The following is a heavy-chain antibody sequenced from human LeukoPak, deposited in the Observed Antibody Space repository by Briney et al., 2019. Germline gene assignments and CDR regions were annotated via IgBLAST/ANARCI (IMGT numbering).Heavy chain of an antibody. CDR3: ATIGVSGSYWDFAQ. Sequence: GASVKVSCKTSGYTFTGYYVHWVRQAPGQGLEWMGWINPNSGGTNYAQRFQGRVAMTFDTPTSTVYMELTSLTSDDTGIYFCATIGVSGSYWDFAQWGHGTLVTVSS. D-gene: IGHD1-26*01. CDR1: GYTFTGYY. CDR2: INPNSGGT. J-gene: IGHJ4*01. V-gene: IGHV1-2*02.